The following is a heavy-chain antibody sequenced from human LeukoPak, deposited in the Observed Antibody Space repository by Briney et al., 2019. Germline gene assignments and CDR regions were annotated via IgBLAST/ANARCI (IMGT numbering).Heavy chain of an antibody. CDR2: IYYSGTT. V-gene: IGHV4-30-4*07. CDR1: GGSISSGGYY. D-gene: IGHD6-13*01. CDR3: ARGRRSWLDYYIDV. J-gene: IGHJ6*03. Sequence: PSQTLSLTCAVSGGSISSGGYYWTWIRQPPGKGLEWIGHIYYSGTTYYNPSLKSRVTISLDTSKNQFSLRLTSVTAADTAVYYCARGRRSWLDYYIDVWAKGTAVTVSS.